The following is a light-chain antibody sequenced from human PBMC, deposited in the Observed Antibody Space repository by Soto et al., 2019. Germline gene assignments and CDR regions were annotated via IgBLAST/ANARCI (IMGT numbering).Light chain of an antibody. CDR3: QQYGSSPSIT. J-gene: IGKJ5*01. CDR1: QSVSNNY. CDR2: GAS. V-gene: IGKV3-20*01. Sequence: EIVLTQSPGTLSLSPGERATLSCRASQSVSNNYLAWYQQKPGQAPRLLIYGASNGATGIPDRFSGSGSGTDFTLTISRLEPEDFAVYYCQQYGSSPSITFGQGTRLEIK.